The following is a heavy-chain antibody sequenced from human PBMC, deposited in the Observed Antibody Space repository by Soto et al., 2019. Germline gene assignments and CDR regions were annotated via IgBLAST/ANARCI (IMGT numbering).Heavy chain of an antibody. CDR2: IYYSGST. V-gene: IGHV4-61*01. D-gene: IGHD2-2*01. Sequence: SETLSLTCTVSGGSVSSGSYYWSWIRQPPGKGLEWIGYIYYSGSTNYNPSLKSRVTISVDTSKNQFSLKLSSVTAADTAVYYCVRVGVYCSSTSCLNRFDPWGQGTLVTVSS. J-gene: IGHJ5*02. CDR3: VRVGVYCSSTSCLNRFDP. CDR1: GGSVSSGSYY.